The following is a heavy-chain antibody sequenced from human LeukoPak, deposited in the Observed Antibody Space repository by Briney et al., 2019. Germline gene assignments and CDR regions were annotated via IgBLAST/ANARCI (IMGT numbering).Heavy chain of an antibody. CDR2: INPNSGGT. CDR3: AREKSWFDP. CDR1: GYTFTGYY. Sequence: ASVNVSCKASGYTFTGYYVHWVRQAPGQGLEWMGWINPNSGGTNYAQKIQGRVTMTRDTSISTAYMELSRLRSDDTAVYYCAREKSWFDPWGEGTLVTVSS. V-gene: IGHV1-2*02. J-gene: IGHJ5*02.